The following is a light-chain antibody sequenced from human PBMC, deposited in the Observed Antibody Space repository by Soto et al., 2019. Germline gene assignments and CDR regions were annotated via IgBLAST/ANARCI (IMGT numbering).Light chain of an antibody. J-gene: IGKJ1*01. CDR1: QSVSSSY. CDR3: QQYDNSPWT. CDR2: GAS. Sequence: EIVLTQSPGTLSLSPGERATLSCRASQSVSSSYLAWYQQKPGQAPRLLMYGASSRATGIPDRFSGSGSGTGFTLTISRLEPEDFAVYYCQQYDNSPWTFGQGTKVEIK. V-gene: IGKV3-20*01.